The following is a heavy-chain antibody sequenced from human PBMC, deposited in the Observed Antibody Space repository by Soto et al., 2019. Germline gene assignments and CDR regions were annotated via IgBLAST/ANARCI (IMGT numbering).Heavy chain of an antibody. CDR1: GVSISSSSYY. J-gene: IGHJ4*02. Sequence: QLQLQESGPGLVKPSETLSLTCTVSGVSISSSSYYWGWIRQPPGKGLEWIGSIYYSGSTYYNPSLKSRVTISVDTSKNQSSLKLSSVTAADTAVYYCARLVSRVKHAYYYFDYWGQGTLVTVSS. CDR2: IYYSGST. V-gene: IGHV4-39*01. D-gene: IGHD6-6*01. CDR3: ARLVSRVKHAYYYFDY.